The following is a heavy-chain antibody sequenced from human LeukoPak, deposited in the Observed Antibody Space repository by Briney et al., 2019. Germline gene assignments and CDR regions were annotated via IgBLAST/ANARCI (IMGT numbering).Heavy chain of an antibody. CDR1: GFTFDDYA. J-gene: IGHJ6*02. D-gene: IGHD5-18*01. Sequence: PGGSLRLSCAASGFTFDDYAMHWVRQAPGKGLEWVSGISWNSGSIAYADSVKGRFTISRGNAKNSLYLQMNSLRAEDTALYYCAKDIQLWAGMDVWGQGTTVTVSS. V-gene: IGHV3-9*01. CDR3: AKDIQLWAGMDV. CDR2: ISWNSGSI.